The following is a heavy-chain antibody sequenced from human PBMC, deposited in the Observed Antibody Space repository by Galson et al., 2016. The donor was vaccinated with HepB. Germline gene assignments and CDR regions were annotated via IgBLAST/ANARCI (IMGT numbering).Heavy chain of an antibody. J-gene: IGHJ4*02. CDR2: VIPLFGRA. D-gene: IGHD3-22*01. V-gene: IGHV1-69*06. Sequence: SVKVSCKASGGTFSFSSYTITWVRQAPGQGLEWMGGVIPLFGRANYAQRFQGRVTITADKSTSTAYMELSTLRSEDTAMYYCARVNYYDNSGYLDWGQGTLVTVSS. CDR3: ARVNYYDNSGYLD. CDR1: GGTFSFSSYT.